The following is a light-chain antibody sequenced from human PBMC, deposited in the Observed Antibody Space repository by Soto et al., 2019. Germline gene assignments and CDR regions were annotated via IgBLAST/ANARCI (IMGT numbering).Light chain of an antibody. V-gene: IGKV1-27*01. Sequence: DIQMTQSPSSLSASVGDSVTITCRASQGISNYLAWYQQKPGKVPNRLIYATSTLHSGVPTRFSGRRSGTDFTLTISSLQAEDGATYYCQKYNSVPRTFGQVTKVEI. CDR3: QKYNSVPRT. J-gene: IGKJ1*01. CDR1: QGISNY. CDR2: ATS.